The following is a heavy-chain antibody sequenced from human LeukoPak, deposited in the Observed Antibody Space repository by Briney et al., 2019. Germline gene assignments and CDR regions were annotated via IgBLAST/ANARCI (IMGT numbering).Heavy chain of an antibody. V-gene: IGHV3-30*04. CDR3: ARGGGYGDYGPNYYYYYGMDV. D-gene: IGHD4-17*01. J-gene: IGHJ6*04. CDR1: GFTFSSYA. CDR2: ISYDGSNK. Sequence: GRSLRLSCAASGFTFSSYAMHWVRQAPGKGLGWVAVISYDGSNKYYADSVKGRFTISRDNSKNTLYLQMNSLRAEDTAVYYCARGGGYGDYGPNYYYYYGMDVWGKGTTVTVSS.